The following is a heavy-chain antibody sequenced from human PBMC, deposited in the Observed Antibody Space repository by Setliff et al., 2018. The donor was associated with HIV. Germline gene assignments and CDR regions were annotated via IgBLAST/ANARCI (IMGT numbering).Heavy chain of an antibody. CDR1: GFTFSNYW. CDR2: INTDGSSI. D-gene: IGHD2-21*02. CDR3: ASSNVVVVTASVSDAFDI. J-gene: IGHJ3*02. Sequence: GGSLRLSCVASGFTFSNYWMHWVRQAPGKGLVWVSRINTDGSSISHADSVKGRFTISRDNAKNTLFLQMNSLRAEDTAVYYCASSNVVVVTASVSDAFDIWGQGTTVTVSS. V-gene: IGHV3-74*01.